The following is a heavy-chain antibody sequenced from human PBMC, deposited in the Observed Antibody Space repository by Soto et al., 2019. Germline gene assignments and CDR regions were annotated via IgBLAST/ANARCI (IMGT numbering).Heavy chain of an antibody. CDR2: ISYDGSNK. CDR1: VFTFSSYA. D-gene: IGHD3-22*01. CDR3: AREYYDSSGYYASKVGMEV. Sequence: GLCLRLSCAASVFTFSSYAMHGVLPTPVKVLECVAVISYDGSNKYYADSVKGRFTISRDNSKNTLYLQMNSLRAEDTAVYYCAREYYDSSGYYASKVGMEVWGQGTTVTVSS. V-gene: IGHV3-30-3*01. J-gene: IGHJ6*02.